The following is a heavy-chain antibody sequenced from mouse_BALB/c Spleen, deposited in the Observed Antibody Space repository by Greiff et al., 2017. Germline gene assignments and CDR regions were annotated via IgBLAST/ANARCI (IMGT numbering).Heavy chain of an antibody. D-gene: IGHD2-3*01. CDR2: IDPFNGGT. V-gene: IGHV1S135*01. CDR1: GYSFTSYY. Sequence: EVKLMESGPELMKPGASVKISCKASGYSFTSYYMHWVKQSHGKSLEWIGYIDPFNGGTSYNQKFKGKATLTVDKSSSTAYMHLSSLTSEDSAVYYCARWGIYDGYYDYAMDYWGQGTSVTVSS. CDR3: ARWGIYDGYYDYAMDY. J-gene: IGHJ4*01.